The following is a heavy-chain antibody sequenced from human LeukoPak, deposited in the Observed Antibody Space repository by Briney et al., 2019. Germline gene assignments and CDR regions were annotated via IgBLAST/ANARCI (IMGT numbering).Heavy chain of an antibody. D-gene: IGHD3-22*01. CDR2: ISAYNGNT. CDR1: GYTFTSYG. CDR3: ARGSMIVVVLDAFDI. J-gene: IGHJ3*02. V-gene: IGHV1-18*01. Sequence: ASVKVSCKASGYTFTSYGITWVRQAPGQGLERMGWISAYNGNTNYAQKLQGRVTMTTDTSTSTAYMELRSLRSDDTAVYYCARGSMIVVVLDAFDIWGQGTMVTVSS.